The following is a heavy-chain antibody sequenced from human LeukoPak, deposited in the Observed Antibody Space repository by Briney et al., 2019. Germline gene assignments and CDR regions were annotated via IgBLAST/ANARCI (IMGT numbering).Heavy chain of an antibody. CDR2: IYYSGST. CDR1: GGSISSSSYY. V-gene: IGHV4-39*07. Sequence: SETLSLTCTVSGGSISSSSYYWGWIRQPPGKGLEWIGSIYYSGSTYYNPSLKSRVTISVDTSKNQFSLKMTSVTAADTAFYLCARSEINDYMNYWGQGMPVTVSS. CDR3: ARSEINDYMNY. D-gene: IGHD4-11*01. J-gene: IGHJ4*02.